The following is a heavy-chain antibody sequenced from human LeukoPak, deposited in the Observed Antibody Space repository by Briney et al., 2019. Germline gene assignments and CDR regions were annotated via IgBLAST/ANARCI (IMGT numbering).Heavy chain of an antibody. CDR2: FDPEDGET. D-gene: IGHD2-2*01. V-gene: IGHV1-24*01. CDR3: ATGGVGQLPKIDY. CDR1: GYTLTELS. J-gene: IGHJ4*02. Sequence: GASVKVSCKVSGYTLTELSMHWVRQAPGKGREGMGGFDPEDGETIYAQKFQGRVTMTEDTSTDTAYMELSSLRSDDTAVYYCATGGVGQLPKIDYWGQGTLVAVSS.